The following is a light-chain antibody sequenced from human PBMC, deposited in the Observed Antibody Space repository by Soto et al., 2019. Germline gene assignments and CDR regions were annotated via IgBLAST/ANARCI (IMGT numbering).Light chain of an antibody. CDR2: KVS. CDR1: QTLVNINGTTY. CDR3: MQGTHWPET. V-gene: IGKV2-30*01. Sequence: VGMLNVPLSFPVTLGRPASTSLRSIQTLVNINGTTYLNWFKQRPGQSPSRQIKKVSNRDSGVPGRLSGSGSGTDVTLKISRVEAEDVGVYYCMQGTHWPETFGQGTKVEIK. J-gene: IGKJ1*01.